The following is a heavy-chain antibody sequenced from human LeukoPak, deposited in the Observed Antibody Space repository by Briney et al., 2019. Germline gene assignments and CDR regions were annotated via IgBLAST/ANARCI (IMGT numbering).Heavy chain of an antibody. D-gene: IGHD1-26*01. Sequence: PGGSLRLSCAASGFTFSNAWMSWVRQAPGKGLEWVGRIKSKTDGGTTDYAAPVKGRFTISRDDSKNTLYLQMNSLKTEDTAVYYCTTDAWELQDFDYWGQGTLVTVSS. CDR2: IKSKTDGGTT. J-gene: IGHJ4*02. V-gene: IGHV3-15*01. CDR1: GFTFSNAW. CDR3: TTDAWELQDFDY.